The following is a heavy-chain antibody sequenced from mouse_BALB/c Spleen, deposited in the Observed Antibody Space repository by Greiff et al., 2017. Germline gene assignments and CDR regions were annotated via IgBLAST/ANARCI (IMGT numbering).Heavy chain of an antibody. J-gene: IGHJ4*01. CDR1: GYTFTDYA. Sequence: QVQLKQSGAELVRPGVSVKISCKGSGYTFTDYAMHWVKQSHAKSLEWIGVISTYYGDASYNQKFKGKATMTVDKSSSTAYMELARLTSEDSAIYYCARNDYENAMDYWGQGTSVTVSS. D-gene: IGHD2-4*01. V-gene: IGHV1S137*01. CDR3: ARNDYENAMDY. CDR2: ISTYYGDA.